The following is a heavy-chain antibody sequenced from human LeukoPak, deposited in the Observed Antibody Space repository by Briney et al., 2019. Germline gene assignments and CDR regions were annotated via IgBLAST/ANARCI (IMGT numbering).Heavy chain of an antibody. V-gene: IGHV3-23*01. CDR2: IRRVGDGT. CDR3: AKVPGYSSIFDY. D-gene: IGHD6-13*01. J-gene: IGHJ4*02. Sequence: GRSLRLSYAASAFTFSSYSMSWVRQAPGKWLEWVSAIRRVGDGTYYACSVQGRFTISRDNSKNTLYLQMNSLRAEDTAVYYCAKVPGYSSIFDYWGQGTLVTVSS. CDR1: AFTFSSYS.